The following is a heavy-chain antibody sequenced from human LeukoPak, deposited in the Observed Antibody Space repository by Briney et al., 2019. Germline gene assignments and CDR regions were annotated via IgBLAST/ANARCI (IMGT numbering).Heavy chain of an antibody. V-gene: IGHV3-74*01. Sequence: GGSLRLSCAASGFTFSSYGMHWVRQAPGEGLVWVSRINSDGSSTSYADSVKGRFTISRDNAKNSLYLQMNSLRAEDTALYYCAREYCSSTSCYVGYFDYWGQGTLVTVSS. D-gene: IGHD2-2*01. CDR1: GFTFSSYG. CDR2: INSDGSST. J-gene: IGHJ4*02. CDR3: AREYCSSTSCYVGYFDY.